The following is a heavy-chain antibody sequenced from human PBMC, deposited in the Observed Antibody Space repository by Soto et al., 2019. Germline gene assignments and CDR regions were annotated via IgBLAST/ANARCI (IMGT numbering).Heavy chain of an antibody. CDR1: GGSISSGGYY. Sequence: PSETLSLTCTVSGGSISSGGYYWSWIRQHPGKGLEWIGYIYYSGSTYYNPSLKSRVTISVDTSKNQFSLKLSSVTAADTAVYYCARESYSSSWYSLGYIDFSGQGILVTVSS. V-gene: IGHV4-31*03. CDR3: ARESYSSSWYSLGYIDF. J-gene: IGHJ4*02. D-gene: IGHD6-13*01. CDR2: IYYSGST.